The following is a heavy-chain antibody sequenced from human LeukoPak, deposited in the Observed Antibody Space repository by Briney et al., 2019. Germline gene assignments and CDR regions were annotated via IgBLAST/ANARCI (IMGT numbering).Heavy chain of an antibody. J-gene: IGHJ4*02. CDR1: GGSISSSTYY. CDR2: IYYSGST. V-gene: IGHV4-39*07. Sequence: SETLSLTCTVSGGSISSSTYYWGWIRQPPGMGLEWIGSIYYSGSTYYNPSLKSRVTISVDTSKNQFSLKLSSVTAADTAVYYCARAVAGSYFDYWGQGTLVTVSS. CDR3: ARAVAGSYFDY. D-gene: IGHD6-19*01.